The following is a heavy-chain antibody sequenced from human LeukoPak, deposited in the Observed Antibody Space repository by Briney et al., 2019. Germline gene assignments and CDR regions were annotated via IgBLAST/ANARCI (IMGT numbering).Heavy chain of an antibody. CDR2: IHPNSGGT. CDR1: GYTXTDYY. Sequence: ASVKVSCKASGYTXTDYYMNWVRQAPGQGLEWMGWIHPNSGGTNYAQKFQGRVTMTRDTSISTAYMELSRLTSDDTAVYYCGRKSAARKTSEFDYWGQGTLVTVSS. CDR3: GRKSAARKTSEFDY. J-gene: IGHJ4*02. V-gene: IGHV1-2*02. D-gene: IGHD6-6*01.